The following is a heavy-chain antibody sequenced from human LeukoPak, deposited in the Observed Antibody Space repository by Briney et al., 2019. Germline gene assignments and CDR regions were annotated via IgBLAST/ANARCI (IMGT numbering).Heavy chain of an antibody. D-gene: IGHD6-19*01. J-gene: IGHJ4*02. CDR1: GFIFSNFA. CDR3: AKAGSGWSNSDY. V-gene: IGHV3-23*01. Sequence: GGSLRLSCAASGFIFSNFAMNWVRQAPGKGLEWVSAVSDRGGSTYYADSVKGRFTISRDNFQRTLYLQMNSLRADDTALYYCAKAGSGWSNSDYWGQGALVTVSS. CDR2: VSDRGGST.